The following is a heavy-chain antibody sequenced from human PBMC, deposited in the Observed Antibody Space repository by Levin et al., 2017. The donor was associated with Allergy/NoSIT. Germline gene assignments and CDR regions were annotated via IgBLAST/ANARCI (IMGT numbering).Heavy chain of an antibody. D-gene: IGHD6-13*01. CDR3: AKGEGSWNFDY. Sequence: GESLKISCAASGFTFSSYAMSWVRQAPGKGLEWVSAISGSGGSTYYADSVKGRFTISRDNSKNTLYLQMNSLRAEDTAVYYCAKGEGSWNFDYWGQGTLVTVSS. J-gene: IGHJ4*02. V-gene: IGHV3-23*01. CDR1: GFTFSSYA. CDR2: ISGSGGST.